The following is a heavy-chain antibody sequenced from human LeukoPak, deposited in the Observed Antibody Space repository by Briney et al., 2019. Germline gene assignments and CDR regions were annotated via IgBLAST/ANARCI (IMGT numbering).Heavy chain of an antibody. CDR1: GFTFDDYA. CDR3: AKDMFGVTMIVRALDY. V-gene: IGHV3-9*01. J-gene: IGHJ4*02. CDR2: ISWNSGSI. D-gene: IGHD3-22*01. Sequence: AGGSLRLSCAASGFTFDDYAMHWVRQAPGKGLEWVSGISWNSGSIGYADSVKGRFTISRDNAKNSLYLQMNSLRAEDAALYYCAKDMFGVTMIVRALDYWGQGTLVTVSS.